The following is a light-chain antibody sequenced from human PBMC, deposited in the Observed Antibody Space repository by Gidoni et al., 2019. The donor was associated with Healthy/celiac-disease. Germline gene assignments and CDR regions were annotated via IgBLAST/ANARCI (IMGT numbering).Light chain of an antibody. J-gene: IGKJ2*01. CDR3: QQYNNWPPDT. CDR1: QSVSSN. CDR2: GAS. V-gene: IGKV3-15*01. Sequence: EVVMTQSPATLSVSPGERATLSCRASQSVSSNLAWYQQKPGQAPRLLIYGASTSATGIPARFSGSGSGTEFTPTIISLQSEDFAVYYCQQYNNWPPDTFGQGTKLEIK.